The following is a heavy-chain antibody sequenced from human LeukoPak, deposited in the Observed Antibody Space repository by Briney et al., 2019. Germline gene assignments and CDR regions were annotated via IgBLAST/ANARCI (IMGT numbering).Heavy chain of an antibody. V-gene: IGHV1-2*02. J-gene: IGHJ4*02. CDR3: ARAGALYCSSTSCYLFDY. Sequence: ASVKVSCKASGYTFTGYYMHWVRQAPGQGLEWMGWINPNSGGTNYAQKFQGRVTMTRDTSIGTAYMELSRLRSDDTAVYYCARAGALYCSSTSCYLFDYWGQGTLVTVSS. CDR1: GYTFTGYY. CDR2: INPNSGGT. D-gene: IGHD2-2*01.